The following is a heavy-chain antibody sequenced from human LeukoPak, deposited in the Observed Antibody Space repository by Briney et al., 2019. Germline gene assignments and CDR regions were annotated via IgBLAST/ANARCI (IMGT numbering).Heavy chain of an antibody. V-gene: IGHV3-7*01. CDR1: GFTFSSYW. Sequence: GGSLRLYCAASGFTFSSYWMSWVRQAPGKGLEGVANIKKDGSEKYYVDSVKARFTISRDNAKNSLYLQMNSLRAEDTAVYYCVCGGYSSSSSYWGQGTLVTVSS. D-gene: IGHD6-6*01. CDR2: IKKDGSEK. J-gene: IGHJ4*02. CDR3: VCGGYSSSSSY.